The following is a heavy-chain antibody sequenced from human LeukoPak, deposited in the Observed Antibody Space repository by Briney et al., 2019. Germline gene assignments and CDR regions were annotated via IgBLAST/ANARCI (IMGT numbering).Heavy chain of an antibody. D-gene: IGHD1-26*01. Sequence: GGSLRLSCAASGFTFSSYEMNWVRQAPGKGLEWVSYISSSGRTMYYADSVKGRFTVSRDNAKNSLYLQMNSLRAEDTAIYSGSRYFDHWGQGTLVTVSS. CDR1: GFTFSSYE. CDR3: SRYFDH. V-gene: IGHV3-48*03. J-gene: IGHJ4*02. CDR2: ISSSGRTM.